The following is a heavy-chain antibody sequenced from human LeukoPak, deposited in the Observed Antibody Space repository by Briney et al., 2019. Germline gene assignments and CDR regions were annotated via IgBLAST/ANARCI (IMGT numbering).Heavy chain of an antibody. J-gene: IGHJ3*02. CDR3: ARAVVGATRGAFDI. D-gene: IGHD1-26*01. V-gene: IGHV3-21*01. CDR2: ISSSSSYI. Sequence: KTGGSLRLSCAASGFTFSSYSMNWVRQAPGKGLEWVSSISSSSSYIYYADSVKGRFTISRDNAKNSLYLQMNSLRAEDTAVYYCARAVVGATRGAFDIWGQGTMVTVSS. CDR1: GFTFSSYS.